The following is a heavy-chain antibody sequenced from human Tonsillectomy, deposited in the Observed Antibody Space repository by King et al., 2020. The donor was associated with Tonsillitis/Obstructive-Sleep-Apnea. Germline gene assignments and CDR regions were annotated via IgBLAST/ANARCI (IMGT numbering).Heavy chain of an antibody. CDR2: ISSSSSYL. CDR1: GFTFSSYS. V-gene: IGHV3-21*01. D-gene: IGHD3-16*01. J-gene: IGHJ3*02. Sequence: EVQLVESGGGLVKPGGSLSLSCAASGFTFSSYSMNWVRQAPGKGLEWVSSISSSSSYLYYADSVKGRLTISRDNAKNSLYRQMNSLRAEDTAVYYCARQGGEDAFDIWGQGTMVTVSS. CDR3: ARQGGEDAFDI.